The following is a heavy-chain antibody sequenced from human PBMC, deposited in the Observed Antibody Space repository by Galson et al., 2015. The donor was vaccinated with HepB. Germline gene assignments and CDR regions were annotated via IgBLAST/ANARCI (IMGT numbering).Heavy chain of an antibody. CDR3: ARAIDEYIVVVPAATPYYYYGMDV. CDR1: GYTFASYY. V-gene: IGHV1-46*01. D-gene: IGHD2-2*01. CDR2: INPSGGST. Sequence: SVKVSCKASGYTFASYYMHWVRQAPGQGLEWMGIINPSGGSTSYAQKFQGRVTMTRDTSTSTVYMELSSLRSEDTAVYYCARAIDEYIVVVPAATPYYYYGMDVWGQGTTVTVSS. J-gene: IGHJ6*02.